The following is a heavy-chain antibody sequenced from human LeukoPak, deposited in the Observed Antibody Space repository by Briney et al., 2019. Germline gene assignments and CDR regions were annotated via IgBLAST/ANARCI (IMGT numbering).Heavy chain of an antibody. D-gene: IGHD3-10*01. CDR2: INLIGSA. CDR3: ARADTYYYGSGSYTLTRLNRFDP. Sequence: PSETLSLTCAVYVGSFRGYYWGWSRPRPGKGGGWIGGINLIGSANSNPSLKSGVTTSVETTKNQFSLKRCAVTAADTAVYYCARADTYYYGSGSYTLTRLNRFDPWGQGTLVTVSS. J-gene: IGHJ5*02. CDR1: VGSFRGYY. V-gene: IGHV4-34*01.